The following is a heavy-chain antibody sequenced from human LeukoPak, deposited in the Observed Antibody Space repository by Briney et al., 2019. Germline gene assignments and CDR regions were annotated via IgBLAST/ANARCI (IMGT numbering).Heavy chain of an antibody. Sequence: PGGSLRLSCAASGFTFSSYEMNWVRQAPGKGLEWVSYISSSGNTKHYADSVKGRFTISRDNAENSLYLQMNGLRAEDTALYYCARVRSNYHWFAPWGQGTLVTVSS. CDR2: ISSSGNTK. CDR3: ARVRSNYHWFAP. J-gene: IGHJ5*02. CDR1: GFTFSSYE. V-gene: IGHV3-48*03. D-gene: IGHD1-26*01.